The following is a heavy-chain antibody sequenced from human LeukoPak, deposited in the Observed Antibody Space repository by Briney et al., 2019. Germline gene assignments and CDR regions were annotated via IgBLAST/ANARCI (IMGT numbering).Heavy chain of an antibody. J-gene: IGHJ4*02. D-gene: IGHD6-13*01. V-gene: IGHV4-61*01. CDR1: GGSVSSGSYY. CDR3: ARVGSSSWHYYFDY. CDR2: IYYSGST. Sequence: SETLSLTCTVSGGSVSSGSYYWSWIRQPPGKGLEWIGYIYYSGSTNYNPSLKSRVTISVDTSKNQFSLKLSSVTAADTAVYYCARVGSSSWHYYFDYRGQGTLVTVSS.